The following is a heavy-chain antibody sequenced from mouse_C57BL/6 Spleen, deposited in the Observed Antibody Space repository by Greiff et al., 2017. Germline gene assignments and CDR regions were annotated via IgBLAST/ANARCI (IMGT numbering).Heavy chain of an antibody. D-gene: IGHD1-1*01. CDR1: GYAFSSSW. V-gene: IGHV1-82*01. J-gene: IGHJ1*03. Sequence: VQLQQSGPELVKPGASVKISCKASGYAFSSSWMNWVKQRPGKGLEWIGRLSPGDGDTNYNGKFKGKATLTADKSSSTAYMQLSSLTSEDSAVYFCANYYGSSFDWYIDVWGTGTSVTVSS. CDR3: ANYYGSSFDWYIDV. CDR2: LSPGDGDT.